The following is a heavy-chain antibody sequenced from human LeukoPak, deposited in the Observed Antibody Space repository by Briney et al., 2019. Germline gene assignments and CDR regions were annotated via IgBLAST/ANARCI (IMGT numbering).Heavy chain of an antibody. Sequence: PSQTLSLTCTVSGDSISSGDYYWSWIRQPAGKGLEWIGRISSSGSTNYNPSLKSRVTISVDTSKNQISLKLTSVTAADTAVYYCARLQATVSIHSYFDYWGQGTLVTVSS. V-gene: IGHV4-61*02. D-gene: IGHD4-17*01. CDR3: ARLQATVSIHSYFDY. CDR1: GDSISSGDYY. J-gene: IGHJ4*02. CDR2: ISSSGST.